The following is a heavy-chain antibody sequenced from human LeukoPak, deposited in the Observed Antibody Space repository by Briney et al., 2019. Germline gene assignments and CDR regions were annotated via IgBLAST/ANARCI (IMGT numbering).Heavy chain of an antibody. V-gene: IGHV1-2*06. Sequence: ASVKVSXKASGYTFTGYYMHWVRQAPGQGLEWMGRINPNSGGTNYAQKFQGRVTMTRDTSISTAYMELSRLRSDDTAVYYCASFGPREGYYYYYMDVWGKGTTVTVSS. CDR1: GYTFTGYY. CDR3: ASFGPREGYYYYYMDV. CDR2: INPNSGGT. J-gene: IGHJ6*03. D-gene: IGHD1-26*01.